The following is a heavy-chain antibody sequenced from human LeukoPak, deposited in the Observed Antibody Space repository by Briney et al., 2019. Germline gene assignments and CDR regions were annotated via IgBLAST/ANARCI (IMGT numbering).Heavy chain of an antibody. CDR1: GYTFTGYY. V-gene: IGHV1-2*02. J-gene: IGHJ4*02. CDR2: INPNSGGT. Sequence: ASVKVSCKASGYTFTGYYMHWVRQAPGQGLEWMGWINPNSGGTNSAQKFQGRVTMTRDTSIITAYMELSRLRSDDTAVYFCARYYYDSSGYYYGHFDYWGQGTLVTVSS. D-gene: IGHD3-22*01. CDR3: ARYYYDSSGYYYGHFDY.